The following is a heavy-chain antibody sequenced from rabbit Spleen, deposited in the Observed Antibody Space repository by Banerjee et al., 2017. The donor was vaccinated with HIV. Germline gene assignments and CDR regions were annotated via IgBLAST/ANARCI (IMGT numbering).Heavy chain of an antibody. Sequence: EQLEESGGGLVKPEGSLTLTCKASGVSFSFSSYMCWVRQAPGKGLEWIACIEVGSSGFTYFATWAKGRFTISKTSSTTVTLQVTRLTAADTATYFCARDTSSSFSSYGMDLWAQGTWSPS. J-gene: IGHJ6*01. CDR3: ARDTSSSFSSYGMDL. CDR1: GVSFSFSSY. D-gene: IGHD1-1*01. CDR2: IEVGSSGFT. V-gene: IGHV1S45*01.